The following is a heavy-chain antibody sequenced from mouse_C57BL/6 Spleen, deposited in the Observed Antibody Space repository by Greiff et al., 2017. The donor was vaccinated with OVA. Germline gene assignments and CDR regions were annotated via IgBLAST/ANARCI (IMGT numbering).Heavy chain of an antibody. J-gene: IGHJ4*01. D-gene: IGHD1-1*01. V-gene: IGHV1-55*01. CDR3: ARGTTVVATDAMDY. CDR2: IYPGSGST. CDR1: GYTFTSYW. Sequence: LVESGAELVKPGASVKMSCKASGYTFTSYWITWVKQRPGQGLEWIGDIYPGSGSTNYNEKFKSKATLTVDTSSSTAYMQLSSLTSEDSAVYYCARGTTVVATDAMDYWGQGTSVTVSS.